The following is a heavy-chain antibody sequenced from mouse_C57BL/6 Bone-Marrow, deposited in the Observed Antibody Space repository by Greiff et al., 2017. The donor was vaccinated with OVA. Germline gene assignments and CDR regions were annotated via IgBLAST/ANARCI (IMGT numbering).Heavy chain of an antibody. J-gene: IGHJ1*03. CDR1: GFTFSDYY. D-gene: IGHD2-1*01. Sequence: EVMLVESGGGLVQPGGSLKLSCAASGFTFSDYYMYWVRQTPEKRLEWVAYISNGGGSTYYPDTVKGRFTISRDNAKNTLYLQMSRLKSEDTAMYYCARPLPPRYYGNYWYFDVWGTGTTVTVSS. V-gene: IGHV5-12*01. CDR3: ARPLPPRYYGNYWYFDV. CDR2: ISNGGGST.